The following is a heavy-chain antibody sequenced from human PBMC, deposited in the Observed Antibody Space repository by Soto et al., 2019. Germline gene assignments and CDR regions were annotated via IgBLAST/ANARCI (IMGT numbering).Heavy chain of an antibody. CDR2: INSDGSGT. D-gene: IGHD6-13*01. CDR3: QSGIAAAGSIDY. J-gene: IGHJ4*02. Sequence: EVQLVESGGGLVQPGGSLRLSCAASGFTFSSYWMHWVRQAPGKGLVWVSRINSDGSGTTYADSVKGRFTISRDNAKHTLYLQMNSLRAEDSAVYYCQSGIAAAGSIDYWGQGTLVTVSS. CDR1: GFTFSSYW. V-gene: IGHV3-74*01.